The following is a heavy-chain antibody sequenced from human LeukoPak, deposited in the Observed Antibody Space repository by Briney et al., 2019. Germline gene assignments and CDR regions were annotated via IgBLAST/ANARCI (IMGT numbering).Heavy chain of an antibody. CDR1: GFTFSSYA. Sequence: GGSLRLPCAASGFTFSSYAMSWVRQAPGKGLEWVSGISGSGGSTYYADSVKGRFTISRDNSKNTLRLQMNSLRDEDTAVYYCAKRVQGNTGPFHCWGQGNLASVSS. D-gene: IGHD4-23*01. CDR2: ISGSGGST. V-gene: IGHV3-23*01. CDR3: AKRVQGNTGPFHC. J-gene: IGHJ4*02.